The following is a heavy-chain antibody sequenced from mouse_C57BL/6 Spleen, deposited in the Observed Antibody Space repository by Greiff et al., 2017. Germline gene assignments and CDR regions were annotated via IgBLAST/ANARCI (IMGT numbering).Heavy chain of an antibody. CDR2: INYDGSST. CDR1: GFTFSDYY. D-gene: IGHD4-1*01. V-gene: IGHV5-16*01. CDR3: ARGDWELAMDY. J-gene: IGHJ4*01. Sequence: EVMLVESEGGLVQPGSSMKLSCTASGFTFSDYYMAWVRQVPEKGLEWVANINYDGSSTYYLDSLKSRFIISRDNAKNILYLQMSSLKSEDTATYYCARGDWELAMDYWGQGTSVTVSS.